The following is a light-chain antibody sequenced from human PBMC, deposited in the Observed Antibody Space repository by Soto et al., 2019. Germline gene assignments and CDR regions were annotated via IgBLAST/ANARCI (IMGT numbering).Light chain of an antibody. V-gene: IGKV3-20*01. J-gene: IGKJ2*01. CDR2: GAS. CDR3: QQYGNSPVT. Sequence: EIVLTQSPGTLSLTPGERATLSCRASQNIRSNYLAWYQLKPGQAPRLLIFGASSRATGIPDTFTGSGSGTDFTLTISRLEAEDSAVYYCQQYGNSPVTFGQGTKLEIK. CDR1: QNIRSNY.